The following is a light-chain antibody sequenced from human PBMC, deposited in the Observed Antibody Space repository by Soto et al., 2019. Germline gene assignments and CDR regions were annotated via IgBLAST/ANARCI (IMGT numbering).Light chain of an antibody. J-gene: IGKJ1*01. CDR1: QTVSSNS. CDR2: GAS. V-gene: IGKV3-20*01. CDR3: QLYGSSART. Sequence: EIVLTQSPSTLSVSPGERATLSCRASQTVSSNSLAWYHQKPGQAPRLLIYGASSRATGIPDRFSGSGSGTDFTLTISRLEPEDFAVYYCQLYGSSARTFGQGTKVDIK.